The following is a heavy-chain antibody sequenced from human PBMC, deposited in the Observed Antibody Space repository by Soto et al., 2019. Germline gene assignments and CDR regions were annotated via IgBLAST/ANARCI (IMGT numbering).Heavy chain of an antibody. D-gene: IGHD3-9*01. V-gene: IGHV3-23*01. Sequence: RLSCAASGFTFSSYAMSWVRQAPGKGLEWVSAISGSGGSTYYADSVKGRFTISRDNSKNTLYLQMNSLRAEDTAVYYCAKNGALTGHLYNYWGQGTLVTVSS. CDR2: ISGSGGST. J-gene: IGHJ4*02. CDR3: AKNGALTGHLYNY. CDR1: GFTFSSYA.